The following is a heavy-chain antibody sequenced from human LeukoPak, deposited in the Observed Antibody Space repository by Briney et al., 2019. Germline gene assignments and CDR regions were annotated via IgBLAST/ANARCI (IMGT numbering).Heavy chain of an antibody. J-gene: IGHJ3*02. V-gene: IGHV3-21*01. CDR2: ISSSSSYI. D-gene: IGHD3-10*01. CDR1: GFTFSSYS. CDR3: ARGRYGSGSPFAFDI. Sequence: GGSLRLSCAASGFTFSSYSMNWVRQAPGKGLEWVSSISSSSSYIYYADSVKGRSTISRDNAKNSLYLQMNSLRAEDTAVYYCARGRYGSGSPFAFDIWGQGTMVTVSS.